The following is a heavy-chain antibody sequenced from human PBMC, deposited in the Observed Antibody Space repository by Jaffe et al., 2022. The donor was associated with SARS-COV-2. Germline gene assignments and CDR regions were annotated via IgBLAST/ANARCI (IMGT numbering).Heavy chain of an antibody. Sequence: QVQLVQSGAEVKKPGSSVKVSCKASGGTFSSYTISWVRQAPGQGLEWMGRIIPILGIANYAQKFQGRVTITADKSTSTAYMELSSLRSEDTAVYYCARVSEIGGATQDDYWGQGTLVTVSS. D-gene: IGHD1-26*01. CDR1: GGTFSSYT. V-gene: IGHV1-69*02. CDR3: ARVSEIGGATQDDY. CDR2: IIPILGIA. J-gene: IGHJ4*02.